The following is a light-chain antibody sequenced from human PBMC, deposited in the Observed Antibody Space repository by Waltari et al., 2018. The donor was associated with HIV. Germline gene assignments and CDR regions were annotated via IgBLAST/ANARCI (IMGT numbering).Light chain of an antibody. CDR1: TGAVTSGNY. CDR3: LLYYGGAQRYV. V-gene: IGLV7-43*01. J-gene: IGLJ1*01. CDR2: STS. Sequence: QTVVTQEPSLTVPPGGTVTLTYASSTGAVTSGNYPNWFQQKPGQAPRGLIYSTSNKYSWTPARFSGSLLEGKAALTLSGVQPEDEAEYYCLLYYGGAQRYVFGTGTKVTVL.